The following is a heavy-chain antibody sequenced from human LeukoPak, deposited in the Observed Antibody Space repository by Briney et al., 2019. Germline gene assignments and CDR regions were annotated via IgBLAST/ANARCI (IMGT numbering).Heavy chain of an antibody. Sequence: ASVKVSCKASGYTFTSYDINWVRQATGEGLEWMGWINPNSGGTNYAQKFQGRITMTRDTSISTAYMELSRLRSDDTAVYYCARGGYYDSSGYYKDYWGQGTLVTVSS. CDR2: INPNSGGT. D-gene: IGHD3-22*01. CDR1: GYTFTSYD. CDR3: ARGGYYDSSGYYKDY. J-gene: IGHJ4*02. V-gene: IGHV1-2*02.